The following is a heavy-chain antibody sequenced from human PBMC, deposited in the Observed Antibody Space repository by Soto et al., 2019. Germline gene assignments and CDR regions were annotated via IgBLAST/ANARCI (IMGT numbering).Heavy chain of an antibody. CDR3: ARGGGFDSFDY. Sequence: QLQLHMSGSGLVKPSQTLSLTCTVSGASITYGAYSWSWIRQTPGKGLEWIGYINHLETTFYNPSFESRLTLSIERTKNQFSLTLKSMSAADRAVYFCARGGGFDSFDYWGQGILVTVSS. J-gene: IGHJ4*02. CDR1: GASITYGAYS. D-gene: IGHD3-10*01. V-gene: IGHV4-30-2*01. CDR2: INHLETT.